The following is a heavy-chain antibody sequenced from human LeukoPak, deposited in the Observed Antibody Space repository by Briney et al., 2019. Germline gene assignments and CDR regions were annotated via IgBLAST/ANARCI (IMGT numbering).Heavy chain of an antibody. CDR3: ARSRGYNYHFDY. Sequence: GESLETSCQGSGYSFISYWLGWVRQTPRKGLEWMGIIYPGDSNTRYSPSLQGQVTIAADKSISTAYLQCSSLKASDTAMYYCARSRGYNYHFDYWGQGTLVTVSS. J-gene: IGHJ4*02. CDR2: IYPGDSNT. D-gene: IGHD5-18*01. CDR1: GYSFISYW. V-gene: IGHV5-51*01.